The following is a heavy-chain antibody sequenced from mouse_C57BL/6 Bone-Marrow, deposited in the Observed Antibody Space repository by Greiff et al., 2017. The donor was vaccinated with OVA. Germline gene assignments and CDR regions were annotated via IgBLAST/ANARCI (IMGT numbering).Heavy chain of an antibody. CDR3: ARDSSYDSYYYAMDY. J-gene: IGHJ4*01. V-gene: IGHV5-16*01. D-gene: IGHD2-4*01. Sequence: EVMLVESEGGLVQPGSSMKLSCTASGFTFSDYYMAWVRQVPEKGLEWVANINYDGSSTYYLDSLKSRFIISRDNAKNILYLQMSSLKSEDTATYYCARDSSYDSYYYAMDYWGQGTSVTVSS. CDR2: INYDGSST. CDR1: GFTFSDYY.